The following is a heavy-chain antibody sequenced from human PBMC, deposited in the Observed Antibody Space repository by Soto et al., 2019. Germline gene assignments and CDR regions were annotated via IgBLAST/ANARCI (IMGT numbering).Heavy chain of an antibody. CDR2: IYYSGGT. CDR3: ARLSSSGWYMIWYFDL. Sequence: QVQLQESGPGLVKPSETLSLTCTVSGGSISSYYWSWIRQPPGKGLEWIGYIYYSGGTNYNPSLKSGVTISVDTSKNQFSRKLGSVTASDAAVYYSARLSSSGWYMIWYFDLWGRGTLVTVSS. D-gene: IGHD6-19*01. CDR1: GGSISSYY. J-gene: IGHJ2*01. V-gene: IGHV4-59*08.